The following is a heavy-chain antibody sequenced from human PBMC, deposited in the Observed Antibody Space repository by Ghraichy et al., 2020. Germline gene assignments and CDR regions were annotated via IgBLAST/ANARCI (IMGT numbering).Heavy chain of an antibody. CDR2: IWYDGSNK. J-gene: IGHJ5*02. CDR3: ARDTARYSYGRGWFDP. D-gene: IGHD5-18*01. CDR1: GFTFSSYG. Sequence: GGSLRLSCAASGFTFSSYGMHWVRQAPGKGLEWVAVIWYDGSNKYYADSVKGRFTISRDNSKNTLYLQMNSLRAEDTAVYYCARDTARYSYGRGWFDPWGQGTLVTVSS. V-gene: IGHV3-33*01.